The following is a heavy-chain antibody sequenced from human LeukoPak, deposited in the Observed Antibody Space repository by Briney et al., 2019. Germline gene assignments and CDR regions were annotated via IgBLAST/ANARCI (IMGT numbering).Heavy chain of an antibody. CDR1: GGSFSDYY. CDR3: ARGVGDSYYYYMDV. CDR2: INHSGST. D-gene: IGHD5-12*01. Sequence: PSETLSLTCAVYGGSFSDYYWSWIRQPPGKGLEWIGEINHSGSTNYNPPLNSRVTISVDTSKNQFSLRLSSVTAADTAVYYCARGVGDSYYYYMDVWGKGTTVTLSS. V-gene: IGHV4-34*01. J-gene: IGHJ6*03.